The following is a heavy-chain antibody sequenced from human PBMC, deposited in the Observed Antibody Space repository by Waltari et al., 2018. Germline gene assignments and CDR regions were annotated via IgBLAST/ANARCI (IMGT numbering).Heavy chain of an antibody. Sequence: QVQLVQSGAEVKKPGSSVKVSCKASGGTFSSYAISWVRQAPGQGLEWMGGIIPIFGTANYAQKFQGRVTITRNTSISTAYMELSSLRSEDTAVYYCARVKRWVVQGVREYYFDYWGQGTLVTVSS. D-gene: IGHD3-10*01. V-gene: IGHV1-69*05. CDR1: GGTFSSYA. CDR3: ARVKRWVVQGVREYYFDY. J-gene: IGHJ4*02. CDR2: IIPIFGTA.